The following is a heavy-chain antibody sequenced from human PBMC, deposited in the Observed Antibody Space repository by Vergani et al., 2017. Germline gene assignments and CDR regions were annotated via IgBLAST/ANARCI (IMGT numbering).Heavy chain of an antibody. CDR1: GGPLDIHSQT. J-gene: IGHJ3*02. D-gene: IGHD2-21*01. CDR2: IDVKGNS. CDR3: VRVLHTSYILGAFDI. V-gene: IGHV4-61*02. Sequence: QAQLQESGPRLVKPSQTLSLPCSFPGGPLDIHSQTWGWIRQPAGEGLEWIGLIDVKGNSNFSPSLASGVTMSADASRGRFSLNLRSVTTSDTAGYYCVRVLHTSYILGAFDIWSQGIKVTVSS.